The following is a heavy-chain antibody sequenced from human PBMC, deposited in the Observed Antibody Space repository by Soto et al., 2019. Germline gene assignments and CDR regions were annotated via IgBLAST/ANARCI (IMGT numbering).Heavy chain of an antibody. CDR1: GGSFSGYY. CDR3: ARGSWGVATYFDY. Sequence: SETLSLTCAVYGGSFSGYYWSWIRQPPGKGLEWIGEINHSGSTNYNPYLKSRFTISVDTSKNQFSLKLSSVPAADTAVYYCARGSWGVATYFDYWGQGTLVTVSS. CDR2: INHSGST. J-gene: IGHJ4*02. D-gene: IGHD5-12*01. V-gene: IGHV4-34*01.